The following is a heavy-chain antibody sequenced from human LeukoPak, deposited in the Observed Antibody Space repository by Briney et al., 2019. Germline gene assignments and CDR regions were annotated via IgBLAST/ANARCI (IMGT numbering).Heavy chain of an antibody. Sequence: SETLSLTCAVSGGSISSGGYSWSWIRQPPGKGLEWIGYIYHSGSTYYNPSLKSRVTISVDTSKNQFSLKLSSVTAADTAVYYCARGRYCSADICSGGDAFDIWGQGTMVSVSS. J-gene: IGHJ3*02. CDR1: GGSISSGGYS. CDR3: ARGRYCSADICSGGDAFDI. CDR2: IYHSGST. D-gene: IGHD2-15*01. V-gene: IGHV4-30-2*01.